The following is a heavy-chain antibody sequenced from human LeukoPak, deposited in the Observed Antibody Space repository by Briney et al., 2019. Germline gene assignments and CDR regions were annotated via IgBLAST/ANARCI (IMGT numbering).Heavy chain of an antibody. CDR2: INHSGST. Sequence: SETLSLTCTVSGGSISTSNYYWGWIRQPPGKGLEWIGEINHSGSTNYNPSLKSRVTISVDTSKNQFSLKLSSVTAADTAVYYCAREKGFRGRVVSFDPWGQGTLVTVSS. CDR3: AREKGFRGRVVSFDP. CDR1: GGSISTSNYY. D-gene: IGHD3-10*01. J-gene: IGHJ5*02. V-gene: IGHV4-39*07.